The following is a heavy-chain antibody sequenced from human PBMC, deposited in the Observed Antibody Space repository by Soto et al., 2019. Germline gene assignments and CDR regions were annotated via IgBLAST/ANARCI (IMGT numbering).Heavy chain of an antibody. J-gene: IGHJ6*02. Sequence: GGSLRLSCAASGFTFISYAMHWVRQAPGKGLEWVAVISYDGSNKYYADSVKGRFTISRDNSKNTLYLQMNSLRAEDTAVYYCARGRRSTIFGVVIVGMDVWGQGTTVTVSS. D-gene: IGHD3-3*01. CDR3: ARGRRSTIFGVVIVGMDV. V-gene: IGHV3-30-3*01. CDR1: GFTFISYA. CDR2: ISYDGSNK.